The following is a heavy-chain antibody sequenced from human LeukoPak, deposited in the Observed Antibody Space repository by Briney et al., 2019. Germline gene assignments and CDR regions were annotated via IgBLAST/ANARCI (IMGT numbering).Heavy chain of an antibody. V-gene: IGHV4-38-2*02. CDR1: DYSIGSSYY. CDR2: IYHSGST. Sequence: PSETLSLTCTVSDYSIGSSYYWGWIRQPPGKGLEWFGIIYHSGSTYYNPSLKSRVTISVDTSKNQFSLKLSSVTAADTAVYYCARVTSVLLWFGLVDYWGQGTLVTVSS. CDR3: ARVTSVLLWFGLVDY. J-gene: IGHJ4*02. D-gene: IGHD3-10*01.